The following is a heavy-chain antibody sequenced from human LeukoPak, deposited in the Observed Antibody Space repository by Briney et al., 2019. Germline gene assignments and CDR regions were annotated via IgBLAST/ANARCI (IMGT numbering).Heavy chain of an antibody. Sequence: SVKVSCKASGGTFSSYAISWVRQAPGQGLEWMGGIIPIFGTANYAQKFQGRVTITADESTSTAYMELSSLRSEDTAVYYCASTVVPAATVGDYYYYYGMAVWGKGPTVTVSS. J-gene: IGHJ6*04. V-gene: IGHV1-69*13. CDR2: IIPIFGTA. D-gene: IGHD2-2*01. CDR3: ASTVVPAATVGDYYYYYGMAV. CDR1: GGTFSSYA.